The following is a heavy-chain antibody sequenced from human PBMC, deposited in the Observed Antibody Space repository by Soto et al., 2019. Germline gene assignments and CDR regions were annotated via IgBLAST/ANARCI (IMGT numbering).Heavy chain of an antibody. CDR2: IYRDDEK. D-gene: IGHD2-8*02. V-gene: IGHV2-5*02. CDR1: GFPLMNNGVG. CDR3: AHTVARVTYWDTFNY. J-gene: IGHJ4*02. Sequence: QIPLKESGPTLVKPTQTLTLTCTVSGFPLMNNGVGVGWFRRPPGKALEWRALIYRDDEKRYTPSLKSRVTVTKDNNKNKVVLKMTSMDPVDTATHHCAHTVARVTYWDTFNYWGQGTLVTVSS.